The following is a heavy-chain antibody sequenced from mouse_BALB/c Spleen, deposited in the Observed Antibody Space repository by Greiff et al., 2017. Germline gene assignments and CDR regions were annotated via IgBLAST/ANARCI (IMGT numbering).Heavy chain of an antibody. CDR2: IAPGSGST. V-gene: IGHV1S41*01. J-gene: IGHJ2*01. CDR3: ARRDYFDY. Sequence: DLVKPGASVKLSCKASGYTFTSYWINWIKQRPGQGLEWIGRIAPGSGSTYYNEMFKGKATLTVDTSSSTAYIQLSSLSSEDSAVYFCARRDYFDYWGQGTTLTVSS. CDR1: GYTFTSYW.